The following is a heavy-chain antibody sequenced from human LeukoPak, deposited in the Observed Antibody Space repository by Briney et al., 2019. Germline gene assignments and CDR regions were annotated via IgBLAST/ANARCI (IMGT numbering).Heavy chain of an antibody. CDR3: ERDSGRIAAAGTLDP. CDR2: INWYGGST. J-gene: IGHJ5*02. Sequence: GGSLRLPCSACGFTFDDYGKRWLRQAGGKALEGVAGINWYGGSTGYAVSVKGRFTISRDNAKNSQYLQMNSLSAEATALYPGERDSGRIAAAGTLDPWGQGTLVTVSS. CDR1: GFTFDDYG. D-gene: IGHD6-13*01. V-gene: IGHV3-20*01.